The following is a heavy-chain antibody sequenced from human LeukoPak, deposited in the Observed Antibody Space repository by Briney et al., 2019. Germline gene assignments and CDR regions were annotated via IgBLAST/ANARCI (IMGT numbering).Heavy chain of an antibody. J-gene: IGHJ4*02. CDR3: ATIPLYCSSTSCYLGGY. CDR1: GGTFSSYA. V-gene: IGHV1-69*06. D-gene: IGHD2-2*01. CDR2: IIPIFGTA. Sequence: GASVKVSCKASGGTFSSYAISWVRQAPGQGLEWMGGIIPIFGTANYAQKFQGRVTMTEDTSTDTAYMELSSLRSEDTAVYYCATIPLYCSSTSCYLGGYWGQGTLVTVSS.